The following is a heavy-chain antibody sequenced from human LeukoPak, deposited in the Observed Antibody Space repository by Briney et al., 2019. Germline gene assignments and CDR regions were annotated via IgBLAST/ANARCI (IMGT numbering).Heavy chain of an antibody. D-gene: IGHD3-16*01. CDR3: ARVDYDYVWGRNRYFDY. V-gene: IGHV1-2*02. CDR1: GYTFTGYY. Sequence: ASVKVSCKASGYTFTGYYMHWVRQAPGQGLEGRGWINPNSGGTNYAQKFQGRVTMTRDTSISTAYMELSRLRSDDTAVYYCARVDYDYVWGRNRYFDYWGQGTLVTVSS. J-gene: IGHJ4*02. CDR2: INPNSGGT.